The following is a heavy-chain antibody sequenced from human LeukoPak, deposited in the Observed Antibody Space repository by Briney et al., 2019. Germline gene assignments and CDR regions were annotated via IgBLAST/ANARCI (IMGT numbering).Heavy chain of an antibody. J-gene: IGHJ3*02. V-gene: IGHV3-48*04. CDR2: ISSSGSTI. CDR1: GFTFSSYS. D-gene: IGHD1-26*01. CDR3: ARDSGGYYCAFDI. Sequence: GGSLRLSCAASGFTFSSYSMTWVRQAPGKGLEWVSYISSSGSTIYYADSVKGRFTISRDNAKNSLYLQMNSLRAEDTAVYYCARDSGGYYCAFDIWGQGTMVTVSS.